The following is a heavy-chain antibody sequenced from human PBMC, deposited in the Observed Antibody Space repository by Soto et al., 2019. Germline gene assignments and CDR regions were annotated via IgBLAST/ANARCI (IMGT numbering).Heavy chain of an antibody. CDR1: GGSISSTNW. Sequence: QVQLQESGPGLVKPSGTLSLTCAVSGGSISSTNWWSWVRQPPGKGLEWIGESHHSGSTNYNSSLKSRVTISLDRSKNQFSLKLSSVTAADTAVYYCPERAGLGDAFDIWGQGTMVTVSS. J-gene: IGHJ3*02. CDR2: SHHSGST. D-gene: IGHD6-19*01. CDR3: PERAGLGDAFDI. V-gene: IGHV4-4*02.